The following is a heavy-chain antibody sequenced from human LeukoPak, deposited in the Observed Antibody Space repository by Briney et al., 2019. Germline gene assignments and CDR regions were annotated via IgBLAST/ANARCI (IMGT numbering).Heavy chain of an antibody. D-gene: IGHD3-22*01. V-gene: IGHV4-39*01. Sequence: PSETLSLTCTVSGGSITTPSYYWGWIRQPPGKGLEWIGSTYYTGRTYYNPSLKNRLTISAYKSKNQFSLTLSSVTAADTAVYFCARHDYDSRANWFDPWGQGMLVTVSS. CDR1: GGSITTPSYY. J-gene: IGHJ5*02. CDR2: TYYTGRT. CDR3: ARHDYDSRANWFDP.